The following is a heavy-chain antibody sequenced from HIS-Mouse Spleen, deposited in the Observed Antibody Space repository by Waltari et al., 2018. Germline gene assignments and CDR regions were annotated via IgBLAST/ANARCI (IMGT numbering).Heavy chain of an antibody. CDR2: IGTAGDT. Sequence: EVQLVESGGGLVQPGGSLRLPCAASGFTFRSYDMPLVRQATGKGLEWVSAIGTAGDTYYPGSVKGRFTISRENAKNSLYLQMNSLRAGDTAVYYCARDAWGSNWYFDLWGRGTLVTVSS. CDR1: GFTFRSYD. J-gene: IGHJ2*01. D-gene: IGHD7-27*01. V-gene: IGHV3-13*01. CDR3: ARDAWGSNWYFDL.